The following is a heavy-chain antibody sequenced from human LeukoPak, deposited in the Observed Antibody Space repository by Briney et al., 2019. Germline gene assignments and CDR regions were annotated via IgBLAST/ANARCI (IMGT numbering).Heavy chain of an antibody. CDR1: GFTFSSYS. J-gene: IGHJ4*02. CDR2: ISGSGGST. V-gene: IGHV3-23*01. CDR3: AKGDNFDFLGGFIYRPGFGY. D-gene: IGHD3/OR15-3a*01. Sequence: PGGSLRLSCAASGFTFSSYSMNWVRQAPGKGLEWVSGISGSGGSTYYADSVKGRFTISRDNSKNTLYLQMNSLRAEDTAVYYCAKGDNFDFLGGFIYRPGFGYLGQGTLVTVSS.